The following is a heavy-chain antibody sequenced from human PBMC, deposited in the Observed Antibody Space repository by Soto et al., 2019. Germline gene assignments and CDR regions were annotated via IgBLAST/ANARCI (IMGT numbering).Heavy chain of an antibody. CDR2: IYYSGFN. V-gene: IGHV4-31*03. J-gene: IGHJ5*02. CDR1: GVSISSGGYY. Sequence: QVQLQESGPGLVKPSQTLSLTCTVSGVSISSGGYYWSWIRQHPGKGLEWIGYIYYSGFNYYNPSLQSRGTIAVDTSKNLFSLKLSSVTAADTAVYYCAGSIDPWGQGTLVTVSS. CDR3: AGSIDP.